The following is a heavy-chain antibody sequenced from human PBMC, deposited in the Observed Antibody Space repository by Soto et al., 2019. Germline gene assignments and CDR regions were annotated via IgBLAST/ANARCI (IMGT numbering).Heavy chain of an antibody. D-gene: IGHD1-1*01. CDR3: ARDLTISSTDGPLVP. J-gene: IGHJ5*02. CDR2: IHYTGST. V-gene: IGHV4-59*01. CDR1: GGSMSRYY. Sequence: SETLSLTCTVSGGSMSRYYWTWIRQPPGKGLEWIGNIHYTGSTSYNPSLKSRVTILLGTSTSQFSLKVSSVTAADTAVYYCARDLTISSTDGPLVPWGHGTLVTVSS.